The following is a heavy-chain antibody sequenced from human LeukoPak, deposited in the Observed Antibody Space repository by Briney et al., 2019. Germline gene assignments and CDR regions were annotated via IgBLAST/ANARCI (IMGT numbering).Heavy chain of an antibody. J-gene: IGHJ4*02. CDR1: GFTFSDYF. V-gene: IGHV3-11*01. CDR3: ARDKHDYGGNRDGDY. Sequence: PGGSLRLSCAAPGFTFSDYFMSWIRQAPGKGLEWVSYISSRGSTIYYADSVKGRFTISRDNAKNSLYLQMNSLRAEDTAVYYCARDKHDYGGNRDGDYWGQGTLVTVSS. D-gene: IGHD4-23*01. CDR2: ISSRGSTI.